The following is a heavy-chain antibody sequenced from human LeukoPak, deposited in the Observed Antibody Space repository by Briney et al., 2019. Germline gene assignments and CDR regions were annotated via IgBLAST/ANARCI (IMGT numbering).Heavy chain of an antibody. J-gene: IGHJ4*02. V-gene: IGHV3-21*01. CDR3: ARGRTHDYGVDYFGY. D-gene: IGHD4-17*01. Sequence: GGSLRLSCAASGFTFSSYNMNWVRQAPGKGLEWVSSISGSSSYIYYADSVKGRFTISRDNAKNSLYLQMNSLRAEDTAVYYCARGRTHDYGVDYFGYWGQGTLVTVSS. CDR2: ISGSSSYI. CDR1: GFTFSSYN.